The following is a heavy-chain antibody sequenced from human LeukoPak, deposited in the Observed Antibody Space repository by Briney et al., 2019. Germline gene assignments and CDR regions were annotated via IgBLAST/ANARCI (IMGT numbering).Heavy chain of an antibody. V-gene: IGHV3-48*03. D-gene: IGHD2-21*02. CDR3: TRPGVVVTAIYDY. J-gene: IGHJ4*02. CDR2: ISSSGGTI. CDR1: GFTFSSYE. Sequence: PGGSLRLSCAASGFTFSSYEMNWVRQAPGKGLEWVSYISSSGGTIYYADSVKGRFTISRDNSKNTLYLQMNSLRAEDTAVYYCTRPGVVVTAIYDYWGQGTLVTVSS.